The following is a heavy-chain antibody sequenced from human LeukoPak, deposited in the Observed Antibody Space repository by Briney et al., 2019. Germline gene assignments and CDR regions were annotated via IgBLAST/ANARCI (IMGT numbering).Heavy chain of an antibody. D-gene: IGHD1-7*01. V-gene: IGHV1-2*06. Sequence: ASVKVSCKTSGYAFSAYYINWVRQAPGQGLEWMVRINPNSCDTNFAQKFQGMVTIIRHKSINTASMGLTRLRSDDRAVYYCARGAGVPGTNWVRLDHFDFWGQGPLITVPS. J-gene: IGHJ4*02. CDR1: GYAFSAYY. CDR2: INPNSCDT. CDR3: ARGAGVPGTNWVRLDHFDF.